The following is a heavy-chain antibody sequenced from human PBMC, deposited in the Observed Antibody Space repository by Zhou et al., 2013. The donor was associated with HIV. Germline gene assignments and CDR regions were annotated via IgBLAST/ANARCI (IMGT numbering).Heavy chain of an antibody. Sequence: QVQLQQWGAGLLKPSETLSLTCAVYGGSFSGYYWSWIRQPPGKGLEWIGEINHSGSTNYNPSLKSRVTISVDTSKNQFSLKLSSVTAADTAVYYCARGVSPEFRPFYYYMDVVGQRDHGHRLL. CDR1: GGSFSGYY. D-gene: IGHD3-10*01. J-gene: IGHJ6*03. V-gene: IGHV4-34*01. CDR3: ARGVSPEFRPFYYYMDV. CDR2: INHSGST.